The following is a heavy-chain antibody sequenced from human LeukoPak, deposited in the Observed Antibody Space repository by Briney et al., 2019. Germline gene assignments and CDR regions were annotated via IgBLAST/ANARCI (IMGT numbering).Heavy chain of an antibody. CDR2: IYHSGST. D-gene: IGHD6-6*01. CDR3: ARIEYNFDY. CDR1: GYSISSGYY. J-gene: IGHJ4*02. Sequence: SETLSLTCAVSGYSISSGYYWGWIRQPPGKGLEWIGSIYHSGSTYYNPSLKSRVTISVDTSKNQFSLKLSSVTAADTAVYYCARIEYNFDYWGQGTLVTVSS. V-gene: IGHV4-38-2*01.